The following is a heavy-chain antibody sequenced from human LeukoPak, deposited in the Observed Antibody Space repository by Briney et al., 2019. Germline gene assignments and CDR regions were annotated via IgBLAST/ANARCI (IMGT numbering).Heavy chain of an antibody. Sequence: PSETLSLTCAVYGGSFSGYYWSWIRQPPGKGLEWIGEIYHSGSTKYNPSLKSRVTISVDKSKNQFSLKLSSVTAADTAVYYCARDGQSHFDYWGQGTLVTVSS. V-gene: IGHV4-34*01. J-gene: IGHJ4*02. D-gene: IGHD3/OR15-3a*01. CDR1: GGSFSGYY. CDR3: ARDGQSHFDY. CDR2: IYHSGST.